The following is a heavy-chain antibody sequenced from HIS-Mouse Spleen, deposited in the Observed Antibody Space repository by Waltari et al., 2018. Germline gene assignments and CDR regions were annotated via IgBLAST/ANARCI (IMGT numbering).Heavy chain of an antibody. Sequence: QVQLQESGPGLVKPSQTLSLTCTVSGGSISIGRYYWSWIRQHPGKGLEWIGYIYYSGSTYYNPSLKSRVTISVDTSKNQFSLKLSSVTAADTAVYYCARGITGDREDAFDIWGQGTMVTVSS. J-gene: IGHJ3*02. D-gene: IGHD7-27*01. V-gene: IGHV4-31*03. CDR3: ARGITGDREDAFDI. CDR1: GGSISIGRYY. CDR2: IYYSGST.